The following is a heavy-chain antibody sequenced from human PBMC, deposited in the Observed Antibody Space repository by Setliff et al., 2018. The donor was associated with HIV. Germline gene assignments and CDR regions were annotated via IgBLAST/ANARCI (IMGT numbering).Heavy chain of an antibody. CDR3: ARERRVVRGFSYNWYFDS. J-gene: IGHJ4*02. D-gene: IGHD5-18*01. Sequence: SETLSLTCAVYGQSISGYYWSWIRQTPGKGLEWIGHIYTNGYTNYNPSLKSRVTISFDTSQNQFSLKLTSVTTADTAVYYCARERRVVRGFSYNWYFDSWGQGTLVTVSS. V-gene: IGHV4-4*08. CDR2: IYTNGYT. CDR1: GQSISGYY.